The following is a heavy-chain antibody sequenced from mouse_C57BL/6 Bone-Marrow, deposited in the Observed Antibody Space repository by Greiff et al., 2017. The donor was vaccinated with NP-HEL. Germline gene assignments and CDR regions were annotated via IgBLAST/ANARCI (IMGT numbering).Heavy chain of an antibody. V-gene: IGHV5-6*01. Sequence: EVKLMESGGDLVKPGGSLKLSCAASGFTFSSYGMSWVRQTPDKRLEWVATISSGGSYTYYPDSVKGRFTISRDNAKNTLYLQMSSLKSEDTAMYYCARHGDLLVAYWGQGTLVTVSA. D-gene: IGHD2-10*01. CDR1: GFTFSSYG. CDR3: ARHGDLLVAY. J-gene: IGHJ3*01. CDR2: ISSGGSYT.